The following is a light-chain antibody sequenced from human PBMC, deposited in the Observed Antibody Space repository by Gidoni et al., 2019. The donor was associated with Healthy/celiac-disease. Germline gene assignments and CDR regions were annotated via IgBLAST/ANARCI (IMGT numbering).Light chain of an antibody. CDR2: DNN. V-gene: IGLV1-51*01. Sequence: QSVLTQPPSVSAAPGQKVTISCSGSSSNIGNNYVSWYQQLPGTATKLLIYDNNKRPSGIPDRFSGSKSGTSATLGITGLQTWDEADYYCGTWDSSLSADVVFGGGTKLTVL. CDR3: GTWDSSLSADVV. J-gene: IGLJ2*01. CDR1: SSNIGNNY.